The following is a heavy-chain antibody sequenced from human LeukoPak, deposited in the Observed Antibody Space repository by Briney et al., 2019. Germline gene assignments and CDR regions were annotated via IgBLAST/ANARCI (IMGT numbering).Heavy chain of an antibody. CDR3: ARSKYQLLSRYNWFDP. V-gene: IGHV4-31*03. J-gene: IGHJ5*02. Sequence: SETLSLSCNASGGSISSGGYYWSWVRRHPRKGLTCVGYIYYSGSTYCNPSLKSRVTISVDTSKNQFSLKLSSVTAADTAVYYCARSKYQLLSRYNWFDPWGQGTLVTVSS. CDR2: IYYSGST. D-gene: IGHD2-2*01. CDR1: GGSISSGGYY.